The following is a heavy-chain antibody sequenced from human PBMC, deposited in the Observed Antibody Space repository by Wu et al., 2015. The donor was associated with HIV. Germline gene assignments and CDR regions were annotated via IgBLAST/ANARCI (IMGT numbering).Heavy chain of an antibody. CDR2: INPNSGGT. Sequence: QVQLVQSEAEVKMPGASVKVSCKASGYTFTGYYMHWVRQAPGQGLEWMGWINPNSGGTNYAQKFQGRVTMTRDTSISTAYMELSRLRSDDTAVYYCARDGLVVIPAAISYQRPYYYYYMDVWGKGTTVTVSS. CDR1: GYTFTGYY. CDR3: ARDGLVVIPAAISYQRPYYYYYMDV. V-gene: IGHV1-2*02. J-gene: IGHJ6*03. D-gene: IGHD2-2*02.